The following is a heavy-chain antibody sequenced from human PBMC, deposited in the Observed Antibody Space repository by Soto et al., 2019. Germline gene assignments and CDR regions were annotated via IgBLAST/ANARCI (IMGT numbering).Heavy chain of an antibody. D-gene: IGHD3-10*01. CDR1: GFSLRTSGMC. V-gene: IGHV2-70*11. J-gene: IGHJ6*03. Sequence: SGPTLVNPTQPLTLTCTFSGFSLRTSGMCVSWIRQPPGKALEWLARIDWDDDKYYSTSLKTRLTISKDTSKNQVVLTMTNMDPVDTATYYCARIPSYYYGSGGVYMDVWGKGTTVTVSS. CDR3: ARIPSYYYGSGGVYMDV. CDR2: IDWDDDK.